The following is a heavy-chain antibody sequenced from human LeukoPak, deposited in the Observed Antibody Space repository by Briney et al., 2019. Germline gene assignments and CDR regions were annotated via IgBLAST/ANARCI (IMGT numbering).Heavy chain of an antibody. Sequence: TSETLSLTCAVYGGSFSGYHWSWIRQPPGKGLEWIGELNPGGSSNGNPSLKGRITISVDTSKNQFSLKLTSVTAADTAVYYCARDGYTASWFNWGPGILVTVSS. J-gene: IGHJ4*02. CDR2: LNPGGSS. CDR1: GGSFSGYH. V-gene: IGHV4-34*01. D-gene: IGHD5-12*01. CDR3: ARDGYTASWFN.